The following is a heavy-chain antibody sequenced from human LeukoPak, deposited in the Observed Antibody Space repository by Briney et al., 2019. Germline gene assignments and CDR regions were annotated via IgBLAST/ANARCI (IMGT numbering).Heavy chain of an antibody. CDR3: ARATVTKGPYSFDY. J-gene: IGHJ4*02. D-gene: IGHD4-17*01. V-gene: IGHV3-66*01. CDR1: GFTVSSNY. CDR2: VYSGGST. Sequence: PGGSLRLSCAASGFTVSSNYMSWVRQAPGKGLEWVSVVYSGGSTYYADSVKGRFTISRDNSKNTLWLQMNSLRAEDTAVYYCARATVTKGPYSFDYWGQGTLVTVSS.